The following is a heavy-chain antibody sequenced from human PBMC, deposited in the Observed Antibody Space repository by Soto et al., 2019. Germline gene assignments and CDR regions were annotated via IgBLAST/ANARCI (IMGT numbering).Heavy chain of an antibody. D-gene: IGHD2-2*01. CDR1: GYSFTGFG. V-gene: IGHV1-18*01. J-gene: IGHJ5*02. CDR3: VWPLGYCSSDSCFNWFDT. Sequence: ASVKVSCKTSGYSFTGFGITWVRQAPGQGLEWMGWISAYGTSTNYPHKFQGRVTMTTDTSTSTAYMELRGLQSDDTAVYYCVWPLGYCSSDSCFNWFDTWGQGALVTVSS. CDR2: ISAYGTST.